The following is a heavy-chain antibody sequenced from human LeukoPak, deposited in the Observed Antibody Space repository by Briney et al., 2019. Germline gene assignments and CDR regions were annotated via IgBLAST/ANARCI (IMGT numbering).Heavy chain of an antibody. J-gene: IGHJ4*02. CDR2: INPSGGST. CDR1: GYTFTSYG. D-gene: IGHD6-6*01. V-gene: IGHV1-46*01. Sequence: GASVKVSCKASGYTFTSYGISWVRQAPGQGLEWMGIINPSGGSTSYAQKFQGRVTMTRDTSTSTVYMELSSLRSEDTAVYYCARDSSSGDYWGQGTLVTVSS. CDR3: ARDSSSGDY.